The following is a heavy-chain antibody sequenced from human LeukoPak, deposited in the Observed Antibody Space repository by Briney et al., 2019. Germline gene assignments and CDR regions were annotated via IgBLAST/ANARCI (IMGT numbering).Heavy chain of an antibody. D-gene: IGHD6-13*01. CDR1: GGSLTGYF. Sequence: LSLTCAVSGGSLTGYFWTWIRQAPGKGLEWVSYISSSGSIIYYGDSVKGRSTISRDNAKNSLYLQMNSLRDGDTAVYYCARGGSSTSWFHYWGQGTLVTVSS. J-gene: IGHJ4*02. CDR3: ARGGSSTSWFHY. CDR2: ISSSGSII. V-gene: IGHV3-11*04.